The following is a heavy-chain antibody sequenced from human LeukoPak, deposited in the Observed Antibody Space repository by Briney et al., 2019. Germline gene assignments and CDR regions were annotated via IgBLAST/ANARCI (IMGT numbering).Heavy chain of an antibody. CDR3: ARDICGGGDCAFDI. CDR2: INPNSGGT. V-gene: IGHV1-2*02. J-gene: IGHJ3*02. D-gene: IGHD2-21*01. Sequence: ASVTVSCKASGYTFTGYYIHWVRQAPGQGLEWMGWINPNSGGTNYAQKFQGRVTMTRDTSISTAYMELTRLRSDDTAVYYCARDICGGGDCAFDIWGQGTMVTVSS. CDR1: GYTFTGYY.